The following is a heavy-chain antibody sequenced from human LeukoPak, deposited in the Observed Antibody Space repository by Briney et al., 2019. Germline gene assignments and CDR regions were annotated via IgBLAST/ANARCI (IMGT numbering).Heavy chain of an antibody. CDR3: TTDLGYGSGSPYYYYYMDV. CDR1: GFTFSNAW. Sequence: GGSLRLSCAASGFTFSNAWMSWVRQAPGKGLEWVGRIKSKTDGGTTDYAAPVKGRFTISRDDSKNTLYLQMNSLKTEDTAVYYCTTDLGYGSGSPYYYYYMDVWGKGTTVTVSS. J-gene: IGHJ6*03. CDR2: IKSKTDGGTT. D-gene: IGHD3-10*01. V-gene: IGHV3-15*01.